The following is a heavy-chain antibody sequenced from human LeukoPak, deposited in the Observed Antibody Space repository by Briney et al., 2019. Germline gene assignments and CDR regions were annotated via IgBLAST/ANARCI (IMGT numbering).Heavy chain of an antibody. V-gene: IGHV3-7*01. CDR2: IKQDGSEK. Sequence: GGSLRLSCAASGFTFSSYWMSWVRQAPGKGLEWVANIKQDGSEKYYVDSVKGRFTISRDNAKNSLYLQMNSLRAEDTAVYYCARVGGYSYDLDAFDIWGQGTMVTVSS. D-gene: IGHD5-18*01. J-gene: IGHJ3*02. CDR3: ARVGGYSYDLDAFDI. CDR1: GFTFSSYW.